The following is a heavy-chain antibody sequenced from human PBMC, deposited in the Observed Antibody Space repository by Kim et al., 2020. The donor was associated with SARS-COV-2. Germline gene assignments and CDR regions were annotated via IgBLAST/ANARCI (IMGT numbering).Heavy chain of an antibody. CDR3: ARSPTGYCSSTSCYGYYYYGMDV. CDR2: INWNGGST. Sequence: GGSLRLSCAASGFTFDDYGMSWVRQAPGKGLEWVSGINWNGGSTGYADSVKGRFTISRDNAKNSLYLQMNSLRAEDTALYHCARSPTGYCSSTSCYGYYYYGMDVWGQGTTVTVSS. CDR1: GFTFDDYG. D-gene: IGHD2-2*03. V-gene: IGHV3-20*01. J-gene: IGHJ6*02.